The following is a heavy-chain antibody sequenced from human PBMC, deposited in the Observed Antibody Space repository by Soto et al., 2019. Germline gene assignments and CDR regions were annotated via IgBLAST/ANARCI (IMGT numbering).Heavy chain of an antibody. V-gene: IGHV3-33*01. CDR3: VRGGGGSYCSGGSCFLDY. CDR2: IWYDGSNT. Sequence: QVQLVESGGGVVQPGRSLRLSCAASGFTFSYYGLHWVRQAPGKGLEWVAVIWYDGSNTYYADSVKGRFTISRDNSKNMLYLQMNSLRAEYTAVYYCVRGGGGSYCSGGSCFLDYWGQGALVTVSS. CDR1: GFTFSYYG. D-gene: IGHD2-15*01. J-gene: IGHJ4*02.